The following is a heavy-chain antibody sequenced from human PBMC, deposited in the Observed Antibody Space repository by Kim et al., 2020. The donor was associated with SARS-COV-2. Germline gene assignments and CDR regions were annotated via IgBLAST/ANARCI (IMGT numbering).Heavy chain of an antibody. D-gene: IGHD6-13*01. CDR2: INPSGGST. Sequence: ASVKVSCKASGYTFTSYYMHWVRQAPGQGLEWMGIINPSGGSTSYAQKFQGRVTMTRDTSTSTVYMDLSSLRSEDTAVYYCARDHTRWSSSWTGGGRYIPKYTYYGMDIWGQGTTVTVSS. V-gene: IGHV1-46*01. CDR3: ARDHTRWSSSWTGGGRYIPKYTYYGMDI. J-gene: IGHJ6*02. CDR1: GYTFTSYY.